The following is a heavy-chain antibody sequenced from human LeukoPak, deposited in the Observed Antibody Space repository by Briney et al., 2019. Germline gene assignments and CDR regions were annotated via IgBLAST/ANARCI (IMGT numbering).Heavy chain of an antibody. CDR2: IHPNNGDT. Sequence: ASVKVSCKASGYTFSGTGWYLYWLRQAPGQGLECMGWIHPNNGDTAYAQKFEGRVAMTRDTPISTAYMELRRLRPDDTAVYFCARDGPAQMVDLDYWGQGTLVTVSS. D-gene: IGHD3-10*01. J-gene: IGHJ4*02. CDR1: GYTFSGTGWY. CDR3: ARDGPAQMVDLDY. V-gene: IGHV1-2*02.